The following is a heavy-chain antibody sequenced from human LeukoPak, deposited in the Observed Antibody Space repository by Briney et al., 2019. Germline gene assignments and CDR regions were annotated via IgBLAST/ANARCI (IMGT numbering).Heavy chain of an antibody. D-gene: IGHD1-7*01. V-gene: IGHV1-2*02. CDR2: VNPKSGGT. CDR1: GYTFTGYY. Sequence: ASVKVSCKASGYTFTGYYIHWVRHAPGQGLEWMGWVNPKSGGTNYAQKFRGRVTMTRDTSISTAYMELSSLRSDATAVYYCARDIGQRVPGTPDDYWGQGTLVTVSS. CDR3: ARDIGQRVPGTPDDY. J-gene: IGHJ4*02.